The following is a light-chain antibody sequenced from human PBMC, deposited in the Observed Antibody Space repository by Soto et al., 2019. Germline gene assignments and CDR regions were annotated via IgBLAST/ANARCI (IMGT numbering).Light chain of an antibody. V-gene: IGLV2-14*03. Sequence: QSVLTQPASVSGSPGQSITVSCTGTSSDVGGYNYVSWYQQHPGKAPKLMIYDVSNRPSGVSNRFSGSKSGNTASLTISGLQAEDEADYYCCSYTSSRPSVFGTGTKLTVL. CDR3: CSYTSSRPSV. J-gene: IGLJ1*01. CDR1: SSDVGGYNY. CDR2: DVS.